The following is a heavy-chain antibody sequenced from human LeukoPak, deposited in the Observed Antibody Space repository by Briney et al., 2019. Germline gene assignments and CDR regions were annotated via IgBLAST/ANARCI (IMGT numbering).Heavy chain of an antibody. V-gene: IGHV7-4-1*02. CDR1: GYTFSNYT. J-gene: IGHJ4*02. CDR2: IDTNIGNP. D-gene: IGHD3-22*01. CDR3: TRGRDTTGYFVY. Sequence: ASVKVSCKASGYTFSNYTINWVRLAPGQGLEWMGWIDTNIGNPTYAQGFAGRFVFSLDTSVTTTYPQISSLKAEDTAVYYCTRGRDTTGYFVYWGQGTLVTVSS.